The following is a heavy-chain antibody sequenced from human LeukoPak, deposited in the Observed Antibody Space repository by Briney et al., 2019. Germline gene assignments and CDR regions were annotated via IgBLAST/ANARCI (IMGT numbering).Heavy chain of an antibody. J-gene: IGHJ4*02. CDR1: GFSLSTSGVG. CDR2: IYWDDDK. Sequence: SGPTLVNPTQTLTLTCTFSGFSLSTSGVGVGWIRQPPGKALEWLALIYWDDDKWYSPSLKSRLAITKDTSKNLVVLTMNNMDPVDTATYYCAHNGGYGDLYDYWGQGTLVTVSS. D-gene: IGHD4-17*01. V-gene: IGHV2-5*02. CDR3: AHNGGYGDLYDY.